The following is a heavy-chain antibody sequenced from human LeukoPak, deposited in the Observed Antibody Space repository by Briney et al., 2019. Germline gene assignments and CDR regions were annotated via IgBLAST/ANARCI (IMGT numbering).Heavy chain of an antibody. CDR2: IYSGGST. CDR1: GFTFSSYA. CDR3: ARDGEAYYYDSSGWRGWYFDL. D-gene: IGHD3-22*01. Sequence: GGSLRLSCAASGFTFSSYAMSWVRQAPGKGLEWVSVIYSGGSTYYADSVKGRFTISRDNSKNTLYLQMNSLRAEDTAVYYCARDGEAYYYDSSGWRGWYFDLWGRGTLVTVSS. J-gene: IGHJ2*01. V-gene: IGHV3-53*01.